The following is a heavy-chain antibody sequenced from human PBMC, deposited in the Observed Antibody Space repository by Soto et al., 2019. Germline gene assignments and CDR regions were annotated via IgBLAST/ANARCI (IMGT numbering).Heavy chain of an antibody. CDR1: GFTFTSSA. CDR3: AADFARDGV. CDR2: IVVGSGNT. Sequence: GXSVKGSCQASGFTFTSSAVQWVRQARGQRLEWIGWIVVGSGNTNYAQKFQERVTITRDMSTRTAYMELSSLRSEDTAVYYCAADFARDGVWGQGTLVTVSS. J-gene: IGHJ4*02. V-gene: IGHV1-58*01. D-gene: IGHD3-3*01.